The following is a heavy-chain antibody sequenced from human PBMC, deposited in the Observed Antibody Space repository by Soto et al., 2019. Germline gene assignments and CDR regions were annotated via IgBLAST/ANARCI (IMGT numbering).Heavy chain of an antibody. V-gene: IGHV4-39*01. J-gene: IGHJ6*02. Sequence: SETLSLTSTVSGGSISSSSYYWGCSRKPPGKGLEWIGSIYYSWSTYYNPSLKSRVTISVDTSKNQFSLKLSSVTAADTAVYYCARNVRFLEWLTYYYYYGMDVWGQGTTVT. CDR3: ARNVRFLEWLTYYYYYGMDV. CDR1: GGSISSSSYY. CDR2: IYYSWST. D-gene: IGHD3-3*01.